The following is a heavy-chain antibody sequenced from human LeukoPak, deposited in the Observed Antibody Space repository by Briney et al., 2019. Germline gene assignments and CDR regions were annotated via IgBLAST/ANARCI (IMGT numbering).Heavy chain of an antibody. CDR1: GFTFSSYA. J-gene: IGHJ4*02. CDR3: AKTRPLDSSSWSHGDY. V-gene: IGHV3-23*01. D-gene: IGHD6-13*01. CDR2: ISGSGDST. Sequence: GGSLRLSCAASGFTFSSYAMSWIRQAPGKGLEWVSAISGSGDSTYYGDSVKGRFTISRDNSKNTLYLQMNSLRAEDTAVYYCAKTRPLDSSSWSHGDYWGQGTLVTVSS.